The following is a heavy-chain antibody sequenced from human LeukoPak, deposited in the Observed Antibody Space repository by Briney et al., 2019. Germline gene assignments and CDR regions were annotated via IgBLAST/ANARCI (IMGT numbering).Heavy chain of an antibody. D-gene: IGHD4-17*01. CDR2: IYHSGST. CDR1: GYSISSGYY. CDR3: ASYGDYWWFDP. J-gene: IGHJ5*02. Sequence: KASETLSLTCAVSGYSISSGYYWGWIRQPPGKGLEWIGSIYHSGSTYYNPSLKSRVTISVDTSKNQFSLKLSSVTAAATAVYYCASYGDYWWFDPWGQGTLVTVSS. V-gene: IGHV4-38-2*01.